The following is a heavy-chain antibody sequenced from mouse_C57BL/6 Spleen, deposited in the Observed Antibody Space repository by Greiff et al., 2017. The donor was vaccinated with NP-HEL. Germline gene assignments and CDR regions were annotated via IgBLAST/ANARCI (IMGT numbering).Heavy chain of an antibody. V-gene: IGHV1-22*01. CDR3: EKEDGRAWFAY. D-gene: IGHD1-1*01. CDR1: GYTFTDYY. Sequence: VQLKESGPELVKPGASVKMSCKASGYTFTDYYMHWVKQSHGKSLEWIGYINPNNGGTNYNQKFKGKATLTVNKSSSTAYMELRSLTSEDSAVCYCEKEDGRAWFAYWGQGTLVTVSA. J-gene: IGHJ3*01. CDR2: INPNNGGT.